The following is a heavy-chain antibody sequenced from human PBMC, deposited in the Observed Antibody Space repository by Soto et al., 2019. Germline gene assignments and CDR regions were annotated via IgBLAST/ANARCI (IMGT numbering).Heavy chain of an antibody. CDR1: GGTFSSYA. D-gene: IGHD1-26*01. CDR2: ISAYGNT. J-gene: IGHJ1*01. Sequence: ASVKVSCKASGGTFSSYAISWVRQAPGQGLEWMGWISAYGNTNYAQNLQGRVTMTTDTSTTTAYMELRSLRSDDTAVFYCTGAAREFSGSYSIYWGQGTLVTVSS. V-gene: IGHV1-18*01. CDR3: TGAAREFSGSYSIY.